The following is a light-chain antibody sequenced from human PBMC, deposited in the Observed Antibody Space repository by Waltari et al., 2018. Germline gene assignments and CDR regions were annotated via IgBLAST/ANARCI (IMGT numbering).Light chain of an antibody. CDR3: SSYTSSSTPL. CDR2: EVS. V-gene: IGLV2-14*01. CDR1: SSDVGGYNY. Sequence: QSALTQPASVSGSPGQSITISCTGTSSDVGGYNYVSWYQQHPGKAPKLMIYEVSKRPSGVSNRVSGSKSGNTASLTSSGLQAEDEADYYCSSYTSSSTPLFGGGTKLTVL. J-gene: IGLJ3*02.